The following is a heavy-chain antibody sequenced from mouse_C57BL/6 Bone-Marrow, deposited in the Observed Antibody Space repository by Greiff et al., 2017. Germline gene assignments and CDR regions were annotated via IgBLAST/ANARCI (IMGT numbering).Heavy chain of an antibody. CDR2: IYPGDGDT. V-gene: IGHV1-82*01. J-gene: IGHJ1*03. CDR1: GYAFSSSW. CDR3: AKGYFDV. Sequence: VQLQQSGPELVKPGASVKISCKASGYAFSSSWMNWVQQRPGKGLEWIGQIYPGDGDTNYNGKFKGKATLTADKSSSTAYMQLSSLTSEDSAVYFCAKGYFDVWGTGTTVTVSS.